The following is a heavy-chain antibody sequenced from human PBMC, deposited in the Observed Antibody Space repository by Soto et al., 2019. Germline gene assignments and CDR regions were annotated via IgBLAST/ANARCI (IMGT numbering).Heavy chain of an antibody. Sequence: SETLSLTCTVSGGSISNDYCYWIWIRQSPGEGLEWIGNIYYSGSTYYNPSLKSRVTISVDTSKNQFSLRLSSVTAADKAGYYRARRGPGIDTWGQGILVNVSS. CDR3: ARRGPGIDT. CDR1: GGSISNDYCY. D-gene: IGHD2-21*01. CDR2: IYYSGST. J-gene: IGHJ4*02. V-gene: IGHV4-30-4*01.